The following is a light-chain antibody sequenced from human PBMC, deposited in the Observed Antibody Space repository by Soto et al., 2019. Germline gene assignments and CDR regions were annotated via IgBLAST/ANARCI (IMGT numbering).Light chain of an antibody. CDR1: SSDVGAYNF. J-gene: IGLJ1*01. CDR2: DVS. V-gene: IGLV2-14*03. CDR3: SSYTSSSTHV. Sequence: QSALTQPASVSGSRGQSITISCTGTSSDVGAYNFVSWYQQHPGKLPKLMIFDVSRRPSGVSDRFSGSKSDNTASLTISGLQAEYEGDYYCSSYTSSSTHVFGSGTKLTVL.